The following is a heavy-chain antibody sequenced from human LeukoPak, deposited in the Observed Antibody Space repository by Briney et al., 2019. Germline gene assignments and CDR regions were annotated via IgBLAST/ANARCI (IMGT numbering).Heavy chain of an antibody. CDR3: ARGSTGPTLPGYSYGQYYFDY. D-gene: IGHD5-18*01. Sequence: PGGSLRLSCAATGFTFDDYGMSWVRQAPGKGLEWVSGINWNGGSTGYADSVKGRFTISRDNAKNSLYLQMNSLRAEDTALYYCARGSTGPTLPGYSYGQYYFDYWGQGTLVTVSS. V-gene: IGHV3-20*04. CDR1: GFTFDDYG. J-gene: IGHJ4*02. CDR2: INWNGGST.